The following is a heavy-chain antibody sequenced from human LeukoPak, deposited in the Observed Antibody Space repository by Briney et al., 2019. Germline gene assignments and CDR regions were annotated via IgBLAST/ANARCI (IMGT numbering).Heavy chain of an antibody. V-gene: IGHV4-34*01. J-gene: IGHJ4*02. CDR1: GGSFSGYY. CDR3: ARDWARGFFDY. CDR2: INHSGST. D-gene: IGHD7-27*01. Sequence: SETLSLTCAVYGGSFSGYYWSWIRQPPGKGLEWIGEINHSGSTSYNPSLKSRVTISVDTSKNQFSLKLSSVTAADTAVYYCARDWARGFFDYWGQGTLVTVSS.